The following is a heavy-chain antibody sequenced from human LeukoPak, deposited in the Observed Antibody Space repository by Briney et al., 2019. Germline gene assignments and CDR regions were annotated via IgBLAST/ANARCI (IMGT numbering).Heavy chain of an antibody. CDR2: IIPIFGTA. V-gene: IGHV1-69*13. D-gene: IGHD2-2*01. J-gene: IGHJ5*02. Sequence: GASVKVSCKASGGTFSSYAISWVRQAPGQGLEWMGGIIPIFGTAKYAQKFQGRVTITADESTSTAYKELSSLRSEDTAVYYCARDRYCSSTSCYPWWFDPWGQGTLVTVSS. CDR3: ARDRYCSSTSCYPWWFDP. CDR1: GGTFSSYA.